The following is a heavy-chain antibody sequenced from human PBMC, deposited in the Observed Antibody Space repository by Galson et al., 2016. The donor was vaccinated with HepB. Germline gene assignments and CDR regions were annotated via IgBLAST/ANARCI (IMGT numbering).Heavy chain of an antibody. V-gene: IGHV4-61*01. Sequence: LSLTCTVSGGSVSRGSYYWTWLRQPPGKGLEWIGYTYYSGNTNYNPSLKSRVTISADTSKNQFSLKLSSVTAADTAVYYCAREAAMALDYWGQGILVTVSS. D-gene: IGHD5-18*01. J-gene: IGHJ4*02. CDR2: TYYSGNT. CDR1: GGSVSRGSYY. CDR3: AREAAMALDY.